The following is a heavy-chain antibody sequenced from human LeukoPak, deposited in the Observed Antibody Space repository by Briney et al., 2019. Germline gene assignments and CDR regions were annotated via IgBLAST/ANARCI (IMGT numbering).Heavy chain of an antibody. J-gene: IGHJ4*02. CDR3: AKDNSDYYGSGSFDY. CDR1: GFTFSSYG. CDR2: IRYDGSNK. D-gene: IGHD3-10*01. V-gene: IGHV3-30*02. Sequence: HPGGSLRLSCAASGFTFSSYGMHWVRQAPGKGLEWVAFIRYDGSNKYYADSVKGRFTISRDNSKNTLYLQMNSLRAEDTAVYYCAKDNSDYYGSGSFDYWGQGTLVTVSS.